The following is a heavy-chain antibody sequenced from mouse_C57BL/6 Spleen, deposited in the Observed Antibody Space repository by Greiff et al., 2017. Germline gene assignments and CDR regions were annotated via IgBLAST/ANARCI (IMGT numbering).Heavy chain of an antibody. CDR3: ARDGYYYGSSYWYFDV. V-gene: IGHV1-9*01. CDR2: ILPGSGST. Sequence: QVQLQQSGAELMKPGASVKLSCKATGYTFTGYWIEWVKQRPGHGLEWIGEILPGSGSTNYNEKFKGKATFTADTSSNTAYMQLSSLTTEDSAIYYCARDGYYYGSSYWYFDVWGTGTTVTVSS. CDR1: GYTFTGYW. J-gene: IGHJ1*03. D-gene: IGHD1-1*01.